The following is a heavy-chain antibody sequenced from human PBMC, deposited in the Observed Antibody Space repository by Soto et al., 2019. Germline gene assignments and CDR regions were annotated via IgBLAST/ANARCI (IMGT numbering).Heavy chain of an antibody. CDR1: GFTFSSYA. V-gene: IGHV3-23*01. Sequence: GGSLRLSCAASGFTFSSYAMSWVRQAPGKGLEWVSAISGSGGSTYYADSVKGRFTISRDNSKNTLYLQMNSLRAEDTAVYYCANYHSITGYYYYMDVWGKGTTVTVSS. D-gene: IGHD1-20*01. CDR3: ANYHSITGYYYYMDV. CDR2: ISGSGGST. J-gene: IGHJ6*03.